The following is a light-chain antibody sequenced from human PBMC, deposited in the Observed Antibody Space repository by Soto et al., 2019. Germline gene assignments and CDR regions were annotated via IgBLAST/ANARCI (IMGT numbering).Light chain of an antibody. J-gene: IGLJ3*02. CDR2: SNN. CDR1: SSNIGSNT. Sequence: QSVLTQQPSASGTPGQRVTISCSGSSSNIGSNTVNWYQQLPGTAPKLLIYSNNQWPSGVPDRFSGSKSGTSASLAISGLQSEDEADYYCAAWDDSLNGWVFGGGTKLTVL. CDR3: AAWDDSLNGWV. V-gene: IGLV1-44*01.